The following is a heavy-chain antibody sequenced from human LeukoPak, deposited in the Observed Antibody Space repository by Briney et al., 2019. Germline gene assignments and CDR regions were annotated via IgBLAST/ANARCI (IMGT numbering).Heavy chain of an antibody. CDR1: GDSFSSANYY. CDR2: VYYDGST. J-gene: IGHJ4*02. V-gene: IGHV4-30-4*08. Sequence: SETLSLTCTVSGDSFSSANYYWTWVRQPPGKGLEWIGYVYYDGSTYYHPSLQSRLAISVDTSKNQFSLNLTSVAAADTAVYYCVRGLTGYSYFFDYWGQGALVTVSS. CDR3: VRGLTGYSYFFDY. D-gene: IGHD3-10*01.